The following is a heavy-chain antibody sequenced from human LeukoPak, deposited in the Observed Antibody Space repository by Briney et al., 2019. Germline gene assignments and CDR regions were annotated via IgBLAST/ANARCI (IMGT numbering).Heavy chain of an antibody. D-gene: IGHD3-22*01. CDR2: IYYSGSP. V-gene: IGHV4-61*01. Sequence: PSETLSLTCTVSGGSVSSGSYYWSWIRQPPGKGLEWIGYIYYSGSPNYNPSLKSRVTISVDTSKNQFSLKLSSVTAADTAVYYCAREVHYYDSSGYYLGWGQGTLVTVSS. J-gene: IGHJ4*02. CDR1: GGSVSSGSYY. CDR3: AREVHYYDSSGYYLG.